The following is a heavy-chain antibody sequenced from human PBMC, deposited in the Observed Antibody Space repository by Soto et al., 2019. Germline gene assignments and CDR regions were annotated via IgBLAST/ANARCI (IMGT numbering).Heavy chain of an antibody. J-gene: IGHJ4*02. CDR1: GGSIISGSY. V-gene: IGHV4-31*03. CDR2: IYYSGTA. CDR3: ARTICSAGSCYQLDS. D-gene: IGHD2-15*01. Sequence: TSETLSLTCTVSGGSIISGSYWSWIRHHPGKGLEWIGYIYYSGTAFYNPSLKGRVTMSVDTSKNEFSLKLSSVTAADTAVYYCARTICSAGSCYQLDSWGQGTLVTVSS.